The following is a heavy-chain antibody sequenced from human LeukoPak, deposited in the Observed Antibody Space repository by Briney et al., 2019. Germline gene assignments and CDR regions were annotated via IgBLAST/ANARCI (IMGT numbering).Heavy chain of an antibody. CDR3: VRGPYCSTGRCNIAGENFFSYYMDV. D-gene: IGHD1-26*01. CDR2: SRNKINSYTT. V-gene: IGHV3-72*01. J-gene: IGHJ6*03. Sequence: GGSLRLSCAASGFIFSGHYMDWVRQAPGKGLEWVGRSRNKINSYTTEYAAAVKGRFTFSRDDSRNSLYLQMNSLKTEDTAVYYCVRGPYCSTGRCNIAGENFFSYYMDVWGKGTTVTVSS. CDR1: GFIFSGHY.